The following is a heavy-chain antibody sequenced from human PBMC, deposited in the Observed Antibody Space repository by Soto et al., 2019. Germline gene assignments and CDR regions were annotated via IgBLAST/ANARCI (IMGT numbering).Heavy chain of an antibody. CDR1: GFTFSSYS. V-gene: IGHV3-48*01. Sequence: GGSLRLSCAASGFTFSSYSMNWVRQAPGKGLEWVSYISSSSSTIYYADSVKGRFTISRDNAKNSLYLQMNSLRAEDTAVYYCARDRMGIVVVPAAIDVWGKGTTVTVSS. D-gene: IGHD2-2*01. J-gene: IGHJ6*03. CDR3: ARDRMGIVVVPAAIDV. CDR2: ISSSSSTI.